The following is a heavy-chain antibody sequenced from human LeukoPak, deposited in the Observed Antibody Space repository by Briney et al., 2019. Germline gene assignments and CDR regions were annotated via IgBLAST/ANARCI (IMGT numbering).Heavy chain of an antibody. V-gene: IGHV4-59*08. Sequence: SETLSLTCTVSGGSISSYYWSWIRQPPGRGLEWIGYIHHSGSTNYNPSLKSRVTISVDVSKNQFSLKLSSMTAADTAVYYCARSHYRMTTITVFDYWGQGTLVTVSS. J-gene: IGHJ4*02. CDR1: GGSISSYY. CDR3: ARSHYRMTTITVFDY. CDR2: IHHSGST. D-gene: IGHD5-12*01.